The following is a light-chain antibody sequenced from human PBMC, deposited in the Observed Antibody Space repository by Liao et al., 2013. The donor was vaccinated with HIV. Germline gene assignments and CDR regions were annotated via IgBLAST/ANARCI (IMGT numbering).Light chain of an antibody. CDR2: QDN. CDR1: KLGDKY. J-gene: IGLJ1*01. Sequence: SYELTQPPSVSVSPGQTASITCSGDKLGDKYACWYHQKPGQSPVLVIYQDNKRPSGIPERFSGSKSGNTATLAISRVEAGDEADYFCQLWDSSDDSYVFGTGSRVTVL. V-gene: IGLV3-1*01. CDR3: QLWDSSDDSYV.